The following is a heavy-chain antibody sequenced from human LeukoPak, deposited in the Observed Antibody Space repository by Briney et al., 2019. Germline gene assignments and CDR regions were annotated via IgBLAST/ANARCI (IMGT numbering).Heavy chain of an antibody. CDR1: GYTFTSYG. CDR3: ARDGRYSSSWYVYYYGMDV. Sequence: ASVKVSCKASGYTFTSYGISWVRQAPGQGLEWMGWISAYNGNTNYAQKLQGRVTMTTDTSTSTAYMEPRSLRSDDTAVYYCARDGRYSSSWYVYYYGMDVWGQGTTVTVSS. D-gene: IGHD6-13*01. J-gene: IGHJ6*02. CDR2: ISAYNGNT. V-gene: IGHV1-18*01.